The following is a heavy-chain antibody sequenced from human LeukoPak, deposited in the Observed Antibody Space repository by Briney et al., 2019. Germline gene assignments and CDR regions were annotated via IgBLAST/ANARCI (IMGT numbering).Heavy chain of an antibody. CDR1: GYTLTELS. J-gene: IGHJ4*02. CDR2: FDPEDGET. Sequence: AAVKVSCKVSGYTLTELSMHWVRQAPGKGLEWMGGFDPEDGETIYAQKFQGRVTMTEDTSTDTAYMELSSLRSEDTAVYYCARRYYYDCSGYYSTDVKYYFDYWGQGTLVTVSS. V-gene: IGHV1-24*01. D-gene: IGHD3-22*01. CDR3: ARRYYYDCSGYYSTDVKYYFDY.